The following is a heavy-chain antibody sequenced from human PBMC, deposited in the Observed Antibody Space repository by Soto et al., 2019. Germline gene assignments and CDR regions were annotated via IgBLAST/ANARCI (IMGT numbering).Heavy chain of an antibody. Sequence: EVQLLESGGGLVQPGGSLRLSCAASGFTFSSYGMNWVRQAPGKGLEWVSSITATGGNTYYADSVKGRFTISRDNSKDTLALQMNSLRAEDTAVYYCAVRYCTAGICYTNYYYYMDVWGKGTTVTVSS. V-gene: IGHV3-23*01. D-gene: IGHD2-8*02. CDR3: AVRYCTAGICYTNYYYYMDV. CDR1: GFTFSSYG. CDR2: ITATGGNT. J-gene: IGHJ6*03.